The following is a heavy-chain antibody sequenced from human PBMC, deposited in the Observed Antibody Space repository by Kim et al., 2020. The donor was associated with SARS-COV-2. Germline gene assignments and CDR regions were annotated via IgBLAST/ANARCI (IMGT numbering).Heavy chain of an antibody. Sequence: GGSLRLSCAASGFTFSSYGMHWVRQAPGKGLEWVAVISYDGSNKYYADSVKGRFTISRDNSKNTLYLQMNSLRAEDTAVYYCANAVFITGTTVIDYWGQGTLVTVSS. CDR3: ANAVFITGTTVIDY. CDR2: ISYDGSNK. CDR1: GFTFSSYG. J-gene: IGHJ4*02. V-gene: IGHV3-30*18. D-gene: IGHD1-7*01.